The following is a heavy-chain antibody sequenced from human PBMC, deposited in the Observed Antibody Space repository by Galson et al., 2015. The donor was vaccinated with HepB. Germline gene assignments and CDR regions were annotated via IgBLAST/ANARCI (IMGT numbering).Heavy chain of an antibody. CDR1: GFTFSSYA. J-gene: IGHJ4*02. V-gene: IGHV3-30-3*01. CDR2: ISYDGSNK. D-gene: IGHD4-23*01. Sequence: SLRLSCAASGFTFSSYAMHWVRQAPGKGLEWVAVISYDGSNKYYADSVKGRFTISRDNSKNTLYLQMNSLRAEDTAVYYCASPYGGLLDYWGQGTLVTVSS. CDR3: ASPYGGLLDY.